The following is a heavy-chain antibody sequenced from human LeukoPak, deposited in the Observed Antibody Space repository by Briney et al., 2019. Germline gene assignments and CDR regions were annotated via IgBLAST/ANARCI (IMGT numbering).Heavy chain of an antibody. CDR1: GFTFRTYG. Sequence: GGSLRLSCAASGFTFRTYGMHWVRQAPGKGLEWVAFTWSDGSEKYYADSVKGRFTISRDNSENTLYLQVNSLRPEDTAVYYCVQAISLGGGWGQGTLVTVSS. V-gene: IGHV3-30*02. J-gene: IGHJ1*01. CDR3: VQAISLGGG. CDR2: TWSDGSEK. D-gene: IGHD3-10*01.